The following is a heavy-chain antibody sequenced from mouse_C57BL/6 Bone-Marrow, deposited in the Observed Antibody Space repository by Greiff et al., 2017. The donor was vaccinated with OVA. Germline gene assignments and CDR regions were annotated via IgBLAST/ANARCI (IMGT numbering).Heavy chain of an antibody. D-gene: IGHD2-5*01. V-gene: IGHV5-2*01. CDR1: EYEFPSHD. CDR3: ASYYSNSYYYAMDY. Sequence: EVMLVESGGGLVQPGESLKLSCESNEYEFPSHDMSWVRKTPEKRLELVAAINSDGGSTYYPDTMERRFIISRDNTKKTLYLQMSSLRSEDTALYYCASYYSNSYYYAMDYWGQGTSVTVSS. CDR2: INSDGGST. J-gene: IGHJ4*01.